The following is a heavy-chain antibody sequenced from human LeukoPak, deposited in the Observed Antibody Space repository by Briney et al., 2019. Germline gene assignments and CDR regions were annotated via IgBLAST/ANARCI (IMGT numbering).Heavy chain of an antibody. CDR1: GGSISSYY. J-gene: IGHJ6*02. CDR2: IFYSGST. V-gene: IGHV4-59*01. Sequence: SETLSLTCTVPGGSISSYYWSWIRQPPGKGLEWIGYIFYSGSTNYNPSLKSRVTILVDTSKNQFSLKLSSVTAADTAVYYCARETRIVGATAVDYYYDGMDVWGQGTTVTVSS. D-gene: IGHD1-26*01. CDR3: ARETRIVGATAVDYYYDGMDV.